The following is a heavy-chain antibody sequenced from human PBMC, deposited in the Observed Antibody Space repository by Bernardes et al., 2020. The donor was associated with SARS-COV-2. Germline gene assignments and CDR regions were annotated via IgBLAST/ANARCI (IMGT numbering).Heavy chain of an antibody. V-gene: IGHV3-23*01. D-gene: IGHD2-8*02. CDR2: IGGDERA. CDR1: GFSFSGNA. Sequence: GSLRLSCAASGFSFSGNAMTWVRQAPGKGLEWVSGIGGDERAHYTDSVRGRFTVSRDNSRNIVYLEMDSLRPEDTAVYYCAKDLFWWQLDYWGQGALVTVSS. J-gene: IGHJ4*02. CDR3: AKDLFWWQLDY.